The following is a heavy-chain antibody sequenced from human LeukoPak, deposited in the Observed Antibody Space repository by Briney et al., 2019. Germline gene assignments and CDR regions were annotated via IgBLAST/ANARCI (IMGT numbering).Heavy chain of an antibody. CDR1: GDSISSSSYY. CDR3: ARHWGSTSSGVDY. Sequence: SESLSLTCSVSGDSISSSSYYWGWTRQPPGKGLEWIGSIYYSGSTYYNPSLKSRVTISVDTSKNHFSLKLSSVTAADTAVYYCARHWGSTSSGVDYWGQGTLVTVSS. V-gene: IGHV4-39*01. J-gene: IGHJ4*02. CDR2: IYYSGST. D-gene: IGHD2-2*01.